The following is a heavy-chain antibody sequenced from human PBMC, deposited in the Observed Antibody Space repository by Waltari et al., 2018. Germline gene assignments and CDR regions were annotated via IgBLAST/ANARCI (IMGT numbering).Heavy chain of an antibody. Sequence: QVQLQESGPGLVKPSETLSLTCPVSGGSIGNYYWGWIRQPPGKGLEWIGYVFYTGRTNYHPSLKSRVTISVDTSKNQFSLKLSSVTAADTAVYYCARVAVADTFDYWGQGTLVTVSS. CDR2: VFYTGRT. CDR1: GGSIGNYY. J-gene: IGHJ4*02. CDR3: ARVAVADTFDY. D-gene: IGHD6-19*01. V-gene: IGHV4-59*01.